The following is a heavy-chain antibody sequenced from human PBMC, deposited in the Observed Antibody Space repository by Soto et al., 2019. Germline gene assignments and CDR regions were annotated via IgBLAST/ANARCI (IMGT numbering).Heavy chain of an antibody. V-gene: IGHV3-48*02. J-gene: IGHJ3*02. CDR2: ISSSGNTI. CDR3: ARDRGVGTPDSFDI. CDR1: GFIFSDYG. Sequence: GGSLRLSCAASGFIFSDYGMTWVRQAAGKGLEWVSYISSSGNTIYYSDSVKGRFTFSRDNGKNSLFLQMNSLREEDTAVYYCARDRGVGTPDSFDIWGQGTMVTVSS. D-gene: IGHD3-3*01.